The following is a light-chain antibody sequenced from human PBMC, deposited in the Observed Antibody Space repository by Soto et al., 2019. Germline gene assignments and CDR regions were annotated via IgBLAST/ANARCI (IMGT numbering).Light chain of an antibody. J-gene: IGLJ2*01. Sequence: QSVLTQPPSVSGAPGQRVTISCTGSSSNIGAGYDVHWYQQLPGTAPKLLIYGNSNRPSGVPDRFSGSKSGTSASLAITGFQAEDDADYYCQSYDSSLSVPFGGGTKLTVL. V-gene: IGLV1-40*01. CDR2: GNS. CDR3: QSYDSSLSVP. CDR1: SSNIGAGYD.